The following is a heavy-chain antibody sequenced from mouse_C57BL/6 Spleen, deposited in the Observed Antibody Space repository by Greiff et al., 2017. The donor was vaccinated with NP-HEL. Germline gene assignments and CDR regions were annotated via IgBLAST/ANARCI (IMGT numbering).Heavy chain of an antibody. CDR2: IDPENGDT. V-gene: IGHV14-4*01. D-gene: IGHD4-1*01. J-gene: IGHJ2*01. CDR3: TTCNWDEDFDY. CDR1: GFNIKDDY. Sequence: EVQLQQSGAELVRPGASVKLSCTASGFNIKDDYMHWVKQRPEQGLEWIGWIDPENGDTEYASKFQGKATITADTSSNTAYLQLSSLTSEDTAVYYCTTCNWDEDFDYWGQGTTLTVSS.